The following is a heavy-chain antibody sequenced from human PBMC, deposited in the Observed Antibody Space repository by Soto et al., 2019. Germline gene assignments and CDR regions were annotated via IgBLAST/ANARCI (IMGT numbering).Heavy chain of an antibody. D-gene: IGHD6-6*01. CDR3: ARDIAARPILSYYYYGMDV. Sequence: ASVKVSCKASGCTFTSYYMHWVREAPGQGLEWMGIINPSGGSTSYAQKFQGRVTMTRDTSTSTVYMELSSLRSEDTAVYYCARDIAARPILSYYYYGMDVWAKGPRSPSP. V-gene: IGHV1-46*01. J-gene: IGHJ6*02. CDR1: GCTFTSYY. CDR2: INPSGGST.